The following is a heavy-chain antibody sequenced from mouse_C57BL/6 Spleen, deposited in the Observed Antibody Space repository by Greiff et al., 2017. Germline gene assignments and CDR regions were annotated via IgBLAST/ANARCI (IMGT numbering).Heavy chain of an antibody. CDR3: AKTYYYGSGAWFGY. D-gene: IGHD1-1*01. CDR1: GFSLTSYG. J-gene: IGHJ3*01. CDR2: IWGDGST. V-gene: IGHV2-3*01. Sequence: VQRVVSGPGLVAPSQSLSITCTVSGFSLTSYGVSWVRQPPGKGLEWLGVIWGDGSTNYHSALISRLSISKDNSKSQVFLKLNSLQTDDTATYYCAKTYYYGSGAWFGYWGQGTLVTVCA.